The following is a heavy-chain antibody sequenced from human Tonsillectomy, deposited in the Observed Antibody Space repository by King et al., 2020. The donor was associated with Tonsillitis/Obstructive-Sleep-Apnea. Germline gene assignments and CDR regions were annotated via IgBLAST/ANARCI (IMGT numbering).Heavy chain of an antibody. D-gene: IGHD4-23*01. CDR2: IYYSGST. CDR3: ASRTTVVTPGDFQH. J-gene: IGHJ1*01. V-gene: IGHV4-59*08. CDR1: GGSISSYY. Sequence: VQLQESGPGLVKPSETLSLTCTVSGGSISSYYWSWIRQPPGKGLEWIGSIYYSGSTNYNASLKSRVTISVDTSKNQFSLKLSSVTAADTAIYYCASRTTVVTPGDFQHWGQGTLVTVSS.